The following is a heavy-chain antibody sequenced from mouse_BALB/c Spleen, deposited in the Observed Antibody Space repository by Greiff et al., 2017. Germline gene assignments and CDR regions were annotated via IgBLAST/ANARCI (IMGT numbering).Heavy chain of an antibody. CDR3: ARGRDDGYYGY. CDR2: ISSGGST. V-gene: IGHV5-6-5*01. J-gene: IGHJ2*01. CDR1: GFTFSSYA. Sequence: EVKVVESGGGLVKPGGSLKLSCAASGFTFSSYAMSWVRQTPEKRLEWVASISSGGSTYYPDSVKGRFTISRDNARNILYLQMSSLRSEDTAMYYCARGRDDGYYGYWGQGTTLTVSS. D-gene: IGHD2-3*01.